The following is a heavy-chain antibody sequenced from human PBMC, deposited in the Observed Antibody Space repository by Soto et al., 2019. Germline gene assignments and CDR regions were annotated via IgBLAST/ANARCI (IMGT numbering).Heavy chain of an antibody. Sequence: GGSLRLSCAASGFTFSSYAMSWVRQAPGKGLEWVSAISGSGGSTYYADSVKGRFTISRDNSKNTLYLQMNSLRAEDTAVYYCAKCGPGSRGYYFDAFDIWGQGTMVTVSS. CDR1: GFTFSSYA. V-gene: IGHV3-23*01. J-gene: IGHJ3*02. CDR2: ISGSGGST. D-gene: IGHD3-22*01. CDR3: AKCGPGSRGYYFDAFDI.